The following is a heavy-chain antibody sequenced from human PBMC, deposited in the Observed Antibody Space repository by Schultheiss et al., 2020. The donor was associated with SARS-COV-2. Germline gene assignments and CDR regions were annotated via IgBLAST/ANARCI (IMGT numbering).Heavy chain of an antibody. CDR2: IYNSGST. D-gene: IGHD6-13*01. J-gene: IGHJ1*01. V-gene: IGHV4-39*07. Sequence: SETLSLTCTVSGGSISSSSYYWGWIRQPPGKGLEWIGYIYNSGSTNYNPSLKSRVTISVDTSKNQFSLKLSSVTAADTAVYYCANSAAGTSEYFQHWGQGTLVTVSS. CDR3: ANSAAGTSEYFQH. CDR1: GGSISSSSYY.